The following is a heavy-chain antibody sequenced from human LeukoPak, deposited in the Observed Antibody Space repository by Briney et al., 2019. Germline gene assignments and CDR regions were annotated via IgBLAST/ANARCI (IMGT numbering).Heavy chain of an antibody. D-gene: IGHD4-17*01. CDR1: GGSISSSNW. CDR2: IYHSGST. Sequence: SGTLSLTCAVSGGSISSSNWWSWVRQPPGKGLEWIGEIYHSGSTNYNPSLKSRVTISVDKSKNQFSLRLGSVTAADTAVYYCARDQTVTTNAFDIWGQGTMVTVSS. J-gene: IGHJ3*02. CDR3: ARDQTVTTNAFDI. V-gene: IGHV4-4*02.